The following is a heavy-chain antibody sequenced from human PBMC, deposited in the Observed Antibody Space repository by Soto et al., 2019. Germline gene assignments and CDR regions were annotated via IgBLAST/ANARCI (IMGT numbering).Heavy chain of an antibody. CDR3: ARDYYDSSGYGYFDY. J-gene: IGHJ4*02. CDR1: GFTFSSYA. Sequence: GGSLRLSCAASGFTFSSYAMHWVRQAPGKGLEWVAVISYDGSNKYYADSVKGRFTISRDNSKNTLYLQMNSLRAEDTAVYYCARDYYDSSGYGYFDYWGQGXLVTVSS. CDR2: ISYDGSNK. D-gene: IGHD3-22*01. V-gene: IGHV3-30-3*01.